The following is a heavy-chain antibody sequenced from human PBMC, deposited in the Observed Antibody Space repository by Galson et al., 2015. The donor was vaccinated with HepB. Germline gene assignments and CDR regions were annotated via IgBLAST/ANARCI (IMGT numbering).Heavy chain of an antibody. V-gene: IGHV3-30*02. CDR3: ARDGYSVYDVFDI. J-gene: IGHJ3*02. D-gene: IGHD5/OR15-5a*01. Sequence: SLRLSCAASGFIFSSYGMHWVRQAPGKGLEWVAFIWYDGSKKYYVDSVKGRFTISRDNSKNTLYQQMNSLRPEDTAVYFCARDGYSVYDVFDIWGQGSLVTVSS. CDR2: IWYDGSKK. CDR1: GFIFSSYG.